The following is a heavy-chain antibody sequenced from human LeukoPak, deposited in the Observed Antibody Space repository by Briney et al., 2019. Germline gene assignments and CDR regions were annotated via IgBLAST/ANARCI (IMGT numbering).Heavy chain of an antibody. CDR2: IYPGDSDT. D-gene: IGHD6-13*01. J-gene: IGHJ4*02. CDR1: GYSFSNYW. CDR3: ARLSQIQAAAGTCDY. Sequence: GESLKISCKGSGYSFSNYWIGWVRQMPGKGLEWMGIIYPGDSDTTYSPSSQGQVTISADKSISTAYLQWSSLTASDTAMYYCARLSQIQAAAGTCDYWGQGTLVTVSS. V-gene: IGHV5-51*01.